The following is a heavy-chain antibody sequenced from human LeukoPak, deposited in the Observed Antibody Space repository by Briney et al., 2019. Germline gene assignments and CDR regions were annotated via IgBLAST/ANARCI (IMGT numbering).Heavy chain of an antibody. CDR3: AGQGYCSGGSCRPYYYYGMDV. D-gene: IGHD2-15*01. CDR2: ISSSSSYI. Sequence: GGSLRLSCAASGFTFSSYSMNWVRQAPGKGLEWVSSISSSSSYIYYADSVKGRFTISRDNAKNSLYLQMNSLRAEDTAVYYCAGQGYCSGGSCRPYYYYGMDVWGQGTTVTVSS. CDR1: GFTFSSYS. J-gene: IGHJ6*02. V-gene: IGHV3-21*01.